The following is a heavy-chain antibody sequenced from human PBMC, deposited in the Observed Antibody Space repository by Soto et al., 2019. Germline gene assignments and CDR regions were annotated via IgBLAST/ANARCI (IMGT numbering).Heavy chain of an antibody. CDR2: IIPILGIA. D-gene: IGHD5-12*01. CDR1: GVTFSSYT. CDR3: ARDREESGYDGDLFDI. V-gene: IGHV1-69*08. Sequence: QVQLVQSGAEVKKPGSSVKVSCKASGVTFSSYTISWVRQAPGQGLEWMGRIIPILGIANYAQKFQGRVTITADKSTSTAYMELSSLRSEDTAVYYCARDREESGYDGDLFDIWGQGTMVTVSS. J-gene: IGHJ3*02.